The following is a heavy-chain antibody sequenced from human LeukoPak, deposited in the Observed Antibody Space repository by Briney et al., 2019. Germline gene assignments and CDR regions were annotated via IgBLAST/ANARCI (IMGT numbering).Heavy chain of an antibody. V-gene: IGHV4-59*01. CDR3: ARGGSTYDFWSGYPFDY. D-gene: IGHD3-3*01. CDR1: GGSISSYY. J-gene: IGHJ4*02. Sequence: SETLSLTCTVSGGSISSYYWSWIRQPPWKGLEWIGDIYYSGSTNYNPSLKSRVTISVDTSKNQFSLKLSSVTAADTAVYYCARGGSTYDFWSGYPFDYWGQGTLVTVPS. CDR2: IYYSGST.